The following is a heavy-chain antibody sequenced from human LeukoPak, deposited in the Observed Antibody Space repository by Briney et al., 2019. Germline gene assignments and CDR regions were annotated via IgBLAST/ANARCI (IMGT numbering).Heavy chain of an antibody. J-gene: IGHJ5*02. CDR3: AREGGPYSATYSLGA. V-gene: IGHV4-31*03. Sequence: SETLSLTCTVSGFSMRDGGYFWTWVRQLPGKGLEWIGYIWYSGNTFYNPSLNSRSTVSIDRSKKQFSLTLTSLTAADTAVYYCAREGGPYSATYSLGAWGQGIPVSVSS. CDR2: IWYSGNT. CDR1: GFSMRDGGYF. D-gene: IGHD1-26*01.